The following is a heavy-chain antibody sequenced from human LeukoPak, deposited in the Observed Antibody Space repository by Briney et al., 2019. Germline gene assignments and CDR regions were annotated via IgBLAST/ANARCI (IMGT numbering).Heavy chain of an antibody. CDR3: ARDSSGWYRRWDY. D-gene: IGHD6-19*01. J-gene: IGHJ4*02. CDR2: ISSSGSTI. Sequence: PGGSLRLSCSASGFSFSTYAMSWVRQAPGKGLEWVSYISSSGSTIYYADSVKGRFTISRDNAKNSLYLQMNSLRAEDTAVYYCARDSSGWYRRWDYWGQGTLVTVSS. CDR1: GFSFSTYA. V-gene: IGHV3-48*03.